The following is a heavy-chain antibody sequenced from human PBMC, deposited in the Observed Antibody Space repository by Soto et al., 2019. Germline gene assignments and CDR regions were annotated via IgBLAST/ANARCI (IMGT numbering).Heavy chain of an antibody. CDR2: IIPIFGTA. CDR3: ARHYDFWSGYYTASFDP. D-gene: IGHD3-3*01. CDR1: GGTFSSYA. Sequence: ASVKVSCKASGGTFSSYAISWVRQAPGQGLEWMGGIIPIFGTANYAQKFQGRVTITADESTSTAYMELSSLRSEDTAVYYCARHYDFWSGYYTASFDPWGQGTMVTVSS. J-gene: IGHJ5*02. V-gene: IGHV1-69*13.